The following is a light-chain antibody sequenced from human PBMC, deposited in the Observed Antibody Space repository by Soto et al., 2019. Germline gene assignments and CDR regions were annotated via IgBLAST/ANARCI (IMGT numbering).Light chain of an antibody. CDR2: DAS. CDR1: QSVSSY. Sequence: EIVLTQSPATLSLSPGERATLPCRASQSVSSYLAWYQQKPGQAPRLLIYDASNRATGIPARFSGSGSGTDFTLTISSLEPEDFALYYCQHPSHLPPPFGQGPKLEIK. J-gene: IGKJ2*01. V-gene: IGKV3-11*01. CDR3: QHPSHLPPP.